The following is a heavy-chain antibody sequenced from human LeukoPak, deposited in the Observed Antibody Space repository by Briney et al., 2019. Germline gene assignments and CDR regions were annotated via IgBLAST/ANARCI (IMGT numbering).Heavy chain of an antibody. V-gene: IGHV3-48*02. J-gene: IGHJ4*02. CDR1: GFTFSSNS. D-gene: IGHD3-10*02. CDR2: ISSNSRTK. Sequence: GGSLRLSCAASGFTFSSNSMKCVRQAPAKGLEWVSYISSNSRTKFYSDSVKGRFTISRDNAKNSVYLQMNSLRDEDTAVYYCARDLFTCWGLGTLVTVSS. CDR3: ARDLFTC.